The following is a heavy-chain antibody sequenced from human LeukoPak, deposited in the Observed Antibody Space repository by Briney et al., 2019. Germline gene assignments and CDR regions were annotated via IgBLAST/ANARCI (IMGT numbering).Heavy chain of an antibody. CDR2: IYPGDSDT. CDR1: GYTFTDYW. J-gene: IGHJ4*02. V-gene: IGHV5-51*01. D-gene: IGHD1-14*01. CDR3: ARRSEPHDY. Sequence: GGSLRLSCKRSGYTFTDYWIGWVRQMPGKGLEWMWIIYPGDSDTRYSPSFQGQVTISADKSISTAYLQWSSLKASDTAMYYCARRSEPHDYWGQGTLVTVSS.